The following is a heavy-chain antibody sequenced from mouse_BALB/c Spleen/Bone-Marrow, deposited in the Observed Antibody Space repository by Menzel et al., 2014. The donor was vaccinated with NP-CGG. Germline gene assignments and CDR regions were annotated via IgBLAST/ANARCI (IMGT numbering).Heavy chain of an antibody. Sequence: EVQLHQSGAELVSPGASVALSCTASGFNINDTYMHWVKQRPEQGLEWIGRIDPAHGNTKYDPKFQGKATITADTSSNTAHLQLSSLTSEDTAVYYGANNYYGSSLFAYWGQGTLGTGS. D-gene: IGHD1-1*01. V-gene: IGHV14-3*02. CDR2: IDPAHGNT. CDR3: ANNYYGSSLFAY. CDR1: GFNINDTY. J-gene: IGHJ3*01.